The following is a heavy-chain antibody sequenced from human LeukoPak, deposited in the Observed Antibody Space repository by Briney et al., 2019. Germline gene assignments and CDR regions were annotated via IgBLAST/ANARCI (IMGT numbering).Heavy chain of an antibody. CDR3: AKDSRTGSPRAFDS. J-gene: IGHJ4*02. Sequence: HGGSLRLSCAASGFTFSSYWMHWVRQAPGKGLVWVSRINSDGSSTSYADSVKGRFTISRDNAKNTLYLQMNSLRAEDTALYSCAKDSRTGSPRAFDSWGQGTLVIVSS. CDR1: GFTFSSYW. D-gene: IGHD1-26*01. V-gene: IGHV3-74*01. CDR2: INSDGSST.